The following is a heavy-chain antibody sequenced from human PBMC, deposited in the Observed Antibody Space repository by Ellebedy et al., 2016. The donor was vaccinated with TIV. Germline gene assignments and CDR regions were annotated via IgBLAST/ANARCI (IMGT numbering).Heavy chain of an antibody. J-gene: IGHJ4*02. CDR2: INPSGGDT. CDR1: GYTFTSYF. Sequence: ASVKVSCKASGYTFTSYFMYWVRQAPGQGLEWMGIINPSGGDTNYAQRFRGRVTMTRDTSTSTVYMELNSLRSEDTAVYYCARGDKYYNESSGYYNTYWGQGTLVAVSS. V-gene: IGHV1-46*01. CDR3: ARGDKYYNESSGYYNTY. D-gene: IGHD3-22*01.